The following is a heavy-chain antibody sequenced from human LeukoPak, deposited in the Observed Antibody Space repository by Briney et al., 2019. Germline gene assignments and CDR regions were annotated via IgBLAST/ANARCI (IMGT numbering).Heavy chain of an antibody. J-gene: IGHJ3*02. CDR1: GFTFSDYY. CDR3: AKGADCSGGSCYLSAAFDI. D-gene: IGHD2-15*01. Sequence: GGSLRLSCAASGFTFSDYYMSWIRQAPGKGLEWVSYISSSGSTIYYADSVKGRFTISRDNSKNTLYLQMNSLRAEDTAVYYCAKGADCSGGSCYLSAAFDIWGQGTMVTVSS. CDR2: ISSSGSTI. V-gene: IGHV3-11*04.